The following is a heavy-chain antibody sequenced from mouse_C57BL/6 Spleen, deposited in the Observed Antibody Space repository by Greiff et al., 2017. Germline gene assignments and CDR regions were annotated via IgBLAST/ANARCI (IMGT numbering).Heavy chain of an antibody. D-gene: IGHD2-3*01. Sequence: VQLQQSGPELVKPGASVKMSCKASGYTFTDYNMHWVKQSHGKSLEWIGYINPNNGGTSYNQKFKGKATLTVNKSSSTAYMELRSLTSEDSAVYYCARSFDGYSAWFAYWGQGTLVTVSA. CDR3: ARSFDGYSAWFAY. CDR2: INPNNGGT. J-gene: IGHJ3*01. CDR1: GYTFTDYN. V-gene: IGHV1-22*01.